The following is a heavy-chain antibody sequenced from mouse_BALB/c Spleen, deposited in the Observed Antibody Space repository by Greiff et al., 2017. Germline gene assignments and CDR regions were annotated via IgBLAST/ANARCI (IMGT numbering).Heavy chain of an antibody. Sequence: VQLKESGTALARPGASVKMSCKASGYSFTSYWMHWVKQRPGQGLEWIGAIYPGNSDTSYNQKFKGKAKLTAVTSASTAYMELSSLTNEDSAVYYCTRDYYGSSYGGYWYFDVWGAGTTVTVSS. D-gene: IGHD1-1*01. CDR3: TRDYYGSSYGGYWYFDV. V-gene: IGHV1-5*01. CDR2: IYPGNSDT. J-gene: IGHJ1*01. CDR1: GYSFTSYW.